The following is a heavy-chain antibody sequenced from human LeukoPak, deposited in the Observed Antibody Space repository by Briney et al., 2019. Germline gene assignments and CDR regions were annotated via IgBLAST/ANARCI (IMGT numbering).Heavy chain of an antibody. J-gene: IGHJ5*02. CDR3: ARDNSVGDNAWWFDP. Sequence: EASVEVSCKASGYTFTSYGINWVRQAPGQGLEWMGLINPTGGSTGYAQKFQGRVTMTRDMSTSTDYMELSSLRSEDTAIYYCARDNSVGDNAWWFDPWGQGTLVTVSS. D-gene: IGHD1-26*01. V-gene: IGHV1-46*01. CDR1: GYTFTSYG. CDR2: INPTGGST.